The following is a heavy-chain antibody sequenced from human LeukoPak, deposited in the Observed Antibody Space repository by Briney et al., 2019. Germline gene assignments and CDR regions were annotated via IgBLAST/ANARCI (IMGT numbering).Heavy chain of an antibody. V-gene: IGHV3-23*01. CDR2: ISGSGDST. Sequence: GGSLRLSCAASGFTFSSYAMSWVRQAPGKGLEWVSAISGSGDSTYYSDSVKGRFTISRDNSKNTLYVQMNSLRAEDTAVYYCAKPLVSDYYDSTGYWGYWGQGTLVTVSS. D-gene: IGHD3-22*01. J-gene: IGHJ4*02. CDR1: GFTFSSYA. CDR3: AKPLVSDYYDSTGYWGY.